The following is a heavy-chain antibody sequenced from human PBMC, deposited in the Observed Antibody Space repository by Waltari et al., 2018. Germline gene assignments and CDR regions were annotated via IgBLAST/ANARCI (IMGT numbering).Heavy chain of an antibody. V-gene: IGHV1-69*12. CDR1: GGTFGSYS. D-gene: IGHD1-26*01. Sequence: VHLVQSGAEMRKPGSSVKVSCKASGGTFGSYSIAWVRQAAEQGLEWLGGIIPIYGRPQYANNFQGRVTLTADASTTTVFLEMSGLRAEDTAIYFCARRDLGFAFDVWGQGTLVTVSS. J-gene: IGHJ3*01. CDR3: ARRDLGFAFDV. CDR2: IIPIYGRP.